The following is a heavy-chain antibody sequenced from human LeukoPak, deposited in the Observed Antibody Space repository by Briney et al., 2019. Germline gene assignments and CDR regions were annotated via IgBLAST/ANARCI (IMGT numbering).Heavy chain of an antibody. CDR3: ATFAGIAPPFDY. Sequence: LVASVKVSCKASGYTFTSYGISWVRQAPGQGLEWMGWISAYNGNTNYAQKLQGRVTMTTDTSTSTAYMELSSMRSEDTAVYYCATFAGIAPPFDYWGQGTLVTVSS. CDR1: GYTFTSYG. CDR2: ISAYNGNT. D-gene: IGHD6-13*01. J-gene: IGHJ4*02. V-gene: IGHV1-18*01.